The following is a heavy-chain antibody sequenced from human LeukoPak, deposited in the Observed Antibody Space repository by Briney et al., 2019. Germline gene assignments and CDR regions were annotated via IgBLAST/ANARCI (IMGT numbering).Heavy chain of an antibody. J-gene: IGHJ3*02. V-gene: IGHV3-48*03. CDR3: ARAREYSGSLDAFDI. CDR1: GFTFSSYE. D-gene: IGHD1-26*01. CDR2: ISSSGRTI. Sequence: GGSLRLSCAASGFTFSSYEMNWVRQAPGKGLEWVSYISSSGRTIYYADSVKGRFTISRDNAKNSLYLQMNSLRAEDTAVYYCARAREYSGSLDAFDIWGQGTMVTVSS.